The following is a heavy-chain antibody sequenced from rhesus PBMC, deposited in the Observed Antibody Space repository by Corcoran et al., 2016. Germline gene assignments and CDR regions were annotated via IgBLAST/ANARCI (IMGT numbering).Heavy chain of an antibody. CDR3: ASAGNWNYGGFDY. J-gene: IGHJ4*01. Sequence: QLQLQESGPGLVKPSETLSVTCAVSGGSISSSYWSWIRQAPGKGLEWIGYIYGSGSSNNYNPSLKSRVTLSVDTAKNQLSLKLSSVTAADTAMYYCASAGNWNYGGFDYWGQGVLVTVSS. V-gene: IGHV4-169*02. D-gene: IGHD1-26*01. CDR1: GGSISSSY. CDR2: IYGSGSSN.